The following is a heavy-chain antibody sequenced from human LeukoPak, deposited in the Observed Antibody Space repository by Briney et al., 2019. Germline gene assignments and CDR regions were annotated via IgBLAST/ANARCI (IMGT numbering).Heavy chain of an antibody. CDR3: ATSSAGDSSSLYYESFRPNWFGP. V-gene: IGHV4-39*01. CDR1: GGSISSTSHY. D-gene: IGHD3-22*01. J-gene: IGHJ5*02. CDR2: IYYSGST. Sequence: SETLSLTCTVSGGSISSTSHYWDWIRQPPGKGLEWIGSIYYSGSTYYNPSLKSRVTISVDTSRNQFSLKLSSVTAADTAIYYCATSSAGDSSSLYYESFRPNWFGPWGQGTLVTVSS.